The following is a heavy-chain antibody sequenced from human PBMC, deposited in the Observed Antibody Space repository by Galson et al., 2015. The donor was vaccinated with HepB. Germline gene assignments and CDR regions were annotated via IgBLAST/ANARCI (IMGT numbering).Heavy chain of an antibody. V-gene: IGHV3-15*01. CDR3: TTGLQLGWFGELTRFDY. J-gene: IGHJ4*02. D-gene: IGHD3-10*01. Sequence: SLRLSCAASGFTFSNAWMSWVRQAPGKGLEWVGRIKSKTDGGTTDYAAPVKGRFTISRDDSKNTLYLQMNSLKTEDTAVYYCTTGLQLGWFGELTRFDYWGQGTLVTVSS. CDR2: IKSKTDGGTT. CDR1: GFTFSNAW.